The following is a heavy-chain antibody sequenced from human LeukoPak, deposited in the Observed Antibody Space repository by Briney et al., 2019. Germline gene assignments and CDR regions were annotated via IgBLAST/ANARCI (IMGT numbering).Heavy chain of an antibody. V-gene: IGHV1-18*04. D-gene: IGHD3-22*01. CDR3: ARDDRITMIES. CDR2: ISAYNGNT. Sequence: ASVKVSCKASGYTFTGYYMHWVRQAPGQGLEWMGWISAYNGNTNYAQKLQGRVTMTTDTPASTAYMELRSLRSDDTAVYYCARDDRITMIESWGQGTLVTVSS. CDR1: GYTFTGYY. J-gene: IGHJ4*02.